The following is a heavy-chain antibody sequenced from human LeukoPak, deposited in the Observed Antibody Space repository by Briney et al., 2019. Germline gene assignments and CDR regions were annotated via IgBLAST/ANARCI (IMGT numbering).Heavy chain of an antibody. CDR2: IYYSGST. J-gene: IGHJ4*02. V-gene: IGHV4-59*08. D-gene: IGHD5-18*01. CDR3: AKSSYSIFDY. Sequence: SETLSLTCTVSGGSIGSYYWSWIRQPPGKGLECIGYIYYSGSTNYNPSLQSRVTISVDTSKNQFSLKLSSVTAADTAVYYCAKSSYSIFDYWGQGTLVTVSS. CDR1: GGSIGSYY.